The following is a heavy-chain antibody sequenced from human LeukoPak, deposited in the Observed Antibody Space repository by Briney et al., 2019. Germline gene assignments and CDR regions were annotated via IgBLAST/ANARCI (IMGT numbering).Heavy chain of an antibody. Sequence: SETLSLTCTVSGGSISSSSYYWGWIRQPPGKGLEWIGSIYYSGSTYYNPSLKSRVTISVDTSKNQFSLKLSSVTAADTAVYYCARFDILTGYYTYYFDYWGQGTLVTVSS. V-gene: IGHV4-39*01. CDR3: ARFDILTGYYTYYFDY. J-gene: IGHJ4*02. CDR2: IYYSGST. D-gene: IGHD3-9*01. CDR1: GGSISSSSYY.